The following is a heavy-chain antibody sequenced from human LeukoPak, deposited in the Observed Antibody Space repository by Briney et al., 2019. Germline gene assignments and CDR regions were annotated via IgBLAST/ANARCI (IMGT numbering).Heavy chain of an antibody. CDR3: ARVALGMATTLPGFDY. V-gene: IGHV1-69*01. CDR2: IIPIFGTA. Sequence: SVKVSCKASGGTFSSYAISWVRQAPGQGLEWMGGIIPIFGTANYAQKFQGRVTITADESTSTAYMELSSLRSEDTAVYYCARVALGMATTLPGFDYWGQGTLVTVSS. CDR1: GGTFSSYA. J-gene: IGHJ4*02. D-gene: IGHD5-24*01.